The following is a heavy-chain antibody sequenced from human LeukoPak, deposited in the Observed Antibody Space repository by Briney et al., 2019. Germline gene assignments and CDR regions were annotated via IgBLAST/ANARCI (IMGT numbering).Heavy chain of an antibody. V-gene: IGHV3-30*02. CDR2: IRSDGSNK. CDR1: GFTFSTYG. Sequence: GGSLRLSCAASGFTFSTYGMHWLRQAPGKGLEWVAFIRSDGSNKYYADSVKGRLTISRDKSKNTLYLQMNSLRAEDTALYYCAKDQSITTIVGQEYYFDYWGQGTLVTVSS. J-gene: IGHJ4*02. D-gene: IGHD3-22*01. CDR3: AKDQSITTIVGQEYYFDY.